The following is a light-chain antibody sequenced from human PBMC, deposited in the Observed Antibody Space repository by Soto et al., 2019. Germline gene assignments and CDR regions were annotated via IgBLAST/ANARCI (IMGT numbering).Light chain of an antibody. CDR1: QSISSW. J-gene: IGKJ1*01. CDR3: QHFNNYPWT. V-gene: IGKV1-5*03. Sequence: DIQMTQSPSTLSSSVGDRVTITCRASQSISSWLAWYQQKPGKAPKLLIYKASSLESGVPSRFSGSGSGTEFTITISSLQPYDFATYYLQHFNNYPWTFGQGTRVEIK. CDR2: KAS.